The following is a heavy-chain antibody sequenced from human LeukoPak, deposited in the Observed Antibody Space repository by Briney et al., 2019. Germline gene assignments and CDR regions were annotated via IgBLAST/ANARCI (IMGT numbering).Heavy chain of an antibody. Sequence: GGSLRLSCAASGFTFSSYAMSWVRQAPGKGLEWVANIKQDGSEKYYVDSVKGRFTISRDNAKNSLFLQMNSLRAEDTAVYYCARFGGADWGQGTLVTVSS. V-gene: IGHV3-7*01. J-gene: IGHJ4*02. CDR1: GFTFSSYA. CDR3: ARFGGAD. D-gene: IGHD1-26*01. CDR2: IKQDGSEK.